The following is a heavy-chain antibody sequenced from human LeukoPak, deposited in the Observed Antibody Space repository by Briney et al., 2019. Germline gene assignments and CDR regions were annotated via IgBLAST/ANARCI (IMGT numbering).Heavy chain of an antibody. CDR2: INHSGST. Sequence: PSETLSLTCAVYGGSFSGYYWSWIRQPPGKGLEWIGEINHSGSTNYNPSLKSRVTISVDTSKNQFSLKLSSVTAADTAVYYCARSPVDYWGQGTLVTVSS. V-gene: IGHV4-34*01. CDR1: GGSFSGYY. CDR3: ARSPVDY. J-gene: IGHJ4*02.